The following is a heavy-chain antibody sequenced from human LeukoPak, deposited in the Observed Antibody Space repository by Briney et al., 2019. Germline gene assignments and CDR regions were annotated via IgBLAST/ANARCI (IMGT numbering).Heavy chain of an antibody. V-gene: IGHV1-18*01. D-gene: IGHD2-2*01. CDR1: GYTFTSYG. Sequence: ASVKVSCKASGYTFTSYGISWVRQAPGQGLEWMGWISAYNGNTNYAQKLQGRVTMTTDTSTSTAYMELRSLRSDDTAVYYCARDLCSSTSCYPTDYYYYGIDVWGQGTTVTVSS. CDR3: ARDLCSSTSCYPTDYYYYGIDV. J-gene: IGHJ6*02. CDR2: ISAYNGNT.